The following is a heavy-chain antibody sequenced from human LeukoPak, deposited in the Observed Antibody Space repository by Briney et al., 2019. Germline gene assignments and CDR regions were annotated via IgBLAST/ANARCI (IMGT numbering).Heavy chain of an antibody. J-gene: IGHJ4*02. CDR2: IIPIFGIA. CDR3: AREGGDGYAY. CDR1: GGTFSSYA. V-gene: IGHV1-69*04. Sequence: SVKVFCKASGGTFSSYAISWVRQAPGQGLEWMGRIIPIFGIANYAQKFQGRVTITADKSTSTAYMELSSLRSEDTAVYYCAREGGDGYAYWGQGTLVTVSS. D-gene: IGHD5-24*01.